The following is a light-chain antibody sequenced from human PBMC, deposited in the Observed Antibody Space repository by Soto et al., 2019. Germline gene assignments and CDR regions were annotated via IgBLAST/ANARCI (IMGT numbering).Light chain of an antibody. V-gene: IGKV1-5*03. CDR1: QSISSW. Sequence: DTQMTQSPSTLSASVGDRVTFTCRASQSISSWLAWYQQKPGKAPKLLIYKASNLESGVPSRFSGSGSGTEFTLTISSLQPDDFATYYCQQYNSDWTFGQGTKVEIK. CDR3: QQYNSDWT. CDR2: KAS. J-gene: IGKJ1*01.